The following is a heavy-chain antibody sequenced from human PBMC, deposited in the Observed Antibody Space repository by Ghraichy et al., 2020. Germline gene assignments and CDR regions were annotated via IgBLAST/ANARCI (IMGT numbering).Heavy chain of an antibody. CDR3: ARVHLGYCSGGGCYSDAFDI. CDR1: GGTFSSDT. V-gene: IGHV1-69*02. D-gene: IGHD2-15*01. CDR2: ITPILGIT. Sequence: SVKVSCTASGGTFSSDTISWVRQAPGQGLEWMGRITPILGITNYAQKFQGRVTITADRSTSTAYMELSSLRSEDTAIYYCARVHLGYCSGGGCYSDAFDIWGQGTMVTVSS. J-gene: IGHJ3*02.